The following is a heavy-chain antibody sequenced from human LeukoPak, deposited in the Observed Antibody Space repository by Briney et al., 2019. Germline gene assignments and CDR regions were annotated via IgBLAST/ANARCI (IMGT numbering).Heavy chain of an antibody. V-gene: IGHV4-4*07. D-gene: IGHD2-21*02. CDR3: ARVVVVTAAREAYYYYYYMDV. CDR1: GGSISDYY. CDR2: IYTSGSS. J-gene: IGHJ6*03. Sequence: SETLSLTCTVSGGSISDYYWSWIRQPAGKGLEWIGRIYTSGSSNYNPSLKSRVTMSVDTSKNQFSLKLSSVTAADTAVYYCARVVVVTAAREAYYYYYYMDVWGKGTTVTISS.